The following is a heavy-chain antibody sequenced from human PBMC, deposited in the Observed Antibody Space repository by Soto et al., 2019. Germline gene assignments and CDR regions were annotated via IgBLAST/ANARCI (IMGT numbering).Heavy chain of an antibody. V-gene: IGHV1-2*02. CDR2: INPNSGGT. J-gene: IGHJ1*01. Sequence: ASVNVSFKASGYTFTGYYMHWVRQAPGQWLELMGWINPNSGGTNYAQKFQGRVTMTRDTSISTAYMELSRMRSDDTAVYYCARDSRVVLGGSWPRGYFQHWGDGTLVTVSS. D-gene: IGHD1-26*01. CDR3: ARDSRVVLGGSWPRGYFQH. CDR1: GYTFTGYY.